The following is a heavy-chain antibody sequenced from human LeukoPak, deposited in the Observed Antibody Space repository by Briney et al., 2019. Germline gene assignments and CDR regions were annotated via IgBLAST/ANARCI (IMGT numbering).Heavy chain of an antibody. CDR2: ISGSGGST. CDR1: GFTFSSYA. CDR3: ARVSVTTEFDY. J-gene: IGHJ4*02. Sequence: GGSLRLSCAASGFTFSSYAMSWVRQAPGKGLEWVSAISGSGGSTYYADSVNGRFTISRDNSKNTLYLQMNSLRPEDTAVYYCARVSVTTEFDYWGQGTLVTVSS. V-gene: IGHV3-23*01. D-gene: IGHD4-17*01.